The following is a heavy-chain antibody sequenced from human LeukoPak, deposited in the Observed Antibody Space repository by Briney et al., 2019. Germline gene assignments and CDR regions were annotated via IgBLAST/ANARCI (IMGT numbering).Heavy chain of an antibody. CDR2: ISGSGGST. D-gene: IGHD3-10*01. J-gene: IGHJ6*02. V-gene: IGHV3-23*01. Sequence: GGSLRLSCAASGFTFSSYAMSWVRQAPGKGLEWVSAISGSGGSTYYADSVKGRFTISRDNSKNTLYLQMNSLRAEDTAVYYCAKNTHPIMVRGVIILYYYGMDVWGQGTTVTVSS. CDR1: GFTFSSYA. CDR3: AKNTHPIMVRGVIILYYYGMDV.